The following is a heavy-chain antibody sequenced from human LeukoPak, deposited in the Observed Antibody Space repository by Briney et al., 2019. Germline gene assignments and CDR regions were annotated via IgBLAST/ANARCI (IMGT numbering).Heavy chain of an antibody. D-gene: IGHD4-17*01. CDR1: GGSISSYY. CDR2: IYYSGST. J-gene: IGHJ6*02. Sequence: PSETLSLTCTVSGGSISSYYWSWIGQPPGKGLEWIGYIYYSGSTNYNPSLKSRVTISVDTSKNQFSLKLSSVTAADTAVYYCARAEGEYGDYNYYYYYGMDVWGQGTTVTVSS. CDR3: ARAEGEYGDYNYYYYYGMDV. V-gene: IGHV4-59*01.